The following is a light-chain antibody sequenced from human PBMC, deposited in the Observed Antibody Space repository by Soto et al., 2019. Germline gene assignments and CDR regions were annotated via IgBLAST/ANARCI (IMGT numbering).Light chain of an antibody. J-gene: IGKJ5*01. Sequence: IVLTQSPGTLSLSPGERATLSCRASQSVSSSYLAWYQQKPGQAPRLLIYGASSRATGIPDRFSGSGSGTDFILTISNIEAEDVAIYYCQQRKKWPPITFGQGTRLEIK. V-gene: IGKV3D-20*02. CDR1: QSVSSSY. CDR3: QQRKKWPPIT. CDR2: GAS.